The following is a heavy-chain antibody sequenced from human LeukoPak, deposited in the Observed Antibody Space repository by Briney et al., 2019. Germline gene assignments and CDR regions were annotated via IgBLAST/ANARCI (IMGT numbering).Heavy chain of an antibody. D-gene: IGHD3-3*02. CDR3: AREQPPLAYFDY. J-gene: IGHJ4*02. CDR2: IYHSGST. V-gene: IGHV4-59*01. CDR1: GGSISGYY. Sequence: SETLSLTCSVSGGSISGYYWNWIRQPPGKALEWIGYIYHSGSTNYNPSLKSRVTISVDTSKKQLSLWLSSVTAADTAVYYRAREQPPLAYFDYWGQGTLVTVSS.